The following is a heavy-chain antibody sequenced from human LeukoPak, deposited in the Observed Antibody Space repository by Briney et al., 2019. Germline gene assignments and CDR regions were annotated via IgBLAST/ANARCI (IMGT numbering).Heavy chain of an antibody. CDR2: IRPSSSTI. V-gene: IGHV3-48*01. Sequence: GGSLRLSCAAAGFTFSSYGMDWVRQAPGKGLEWVSYIRPSSSTIYYAGSGKGRFTISRDNAKNSLYLQMNSLRAEDTAVYYCAREHTPFGSGCTAAYWGQGTLVTVSS. D-gene: IGHD6-19*01. J-gene: IGHJ4*02. CDR3: AREHTPFGSGCTAAY. CDR1: GFTFSSYG.